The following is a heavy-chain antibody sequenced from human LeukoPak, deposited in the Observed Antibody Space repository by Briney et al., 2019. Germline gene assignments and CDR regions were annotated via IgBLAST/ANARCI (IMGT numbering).Heavy chain of an antibody. CDR3: ARGNLFYFDY. Sequence: GGSLRLSCAASGFTFSSYAMHWVRQAPGKGLEYVSAISSDGVTTYYANSVKGRFTISRDNSKNTLYLQVGSLRVEDMAVYYCARGNLFYFDYWGQGTLVTASS. CDR2: ISSDGVTT. CDR1: GFTFSSYA. V-gene: IGHV3-64*01. J-gene: IGHJ4*02.